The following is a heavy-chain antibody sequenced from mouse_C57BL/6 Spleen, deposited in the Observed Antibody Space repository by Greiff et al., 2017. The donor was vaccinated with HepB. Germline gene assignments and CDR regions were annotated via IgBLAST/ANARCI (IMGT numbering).Heavy chain of an antibody. CDR1: GFTFSDYG. CDR3: ARTSITTVVAHWYFDV. V-gene: IGHV5-17*01. CDR2: ISSGSSTI. Sequence: EVMLVESGGGLVKPGGSLKLSCAASGFTFSDYGMHWVRQAPEKGLEWVAYISSGSSTIYYADTVKGRFTISRDNAKNTLFLQMTSLRSEDTAMYYWARTSITTVVAHWYFDVWGTGTTVTVSS. D-gene: IGHD1-1*01. J-gene: IGHJ1*03.